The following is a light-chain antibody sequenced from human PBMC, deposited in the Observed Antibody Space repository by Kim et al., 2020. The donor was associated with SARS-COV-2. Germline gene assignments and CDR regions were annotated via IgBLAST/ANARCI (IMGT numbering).Light chain of an antibody. CDR2: AAS. CDR1: QGISSY. J-gene: IGKJ1*01. V-gene: IGKV1-8*01. CDR3: QQYYSYPRT. Sequence: ASTGGRVTITFRPSQGISSYLAWYQQKPWKAPKLLIDAASTVQSGVPSRFSGSGSGTDFTLTIGCLQSEDFAAYYCQQYYSYPRTFGQGTKVDIK.